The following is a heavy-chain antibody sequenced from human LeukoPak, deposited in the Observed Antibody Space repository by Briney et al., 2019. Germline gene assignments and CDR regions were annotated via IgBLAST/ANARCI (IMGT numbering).Heavy chain of an antibody. CDR2: IYHSGST. Sequence: PSETLSLTCTVSGYSISSGYYWGWIRQPPGKGLEWIGSIYHSGSTYYNPSLKSRVTISVDTSKNQFSLKLSSVTAADTAVYYCARALGDYYDSSGYYPHDAFDIWGQGTMVTVSS. CDR3: ARALGDYYDSSGYYPHDAFDI. V-gene: IGHV4-38-2*02. CDR1: GYSISSGYY. J-gene: IGHJ3*02. D-gene: IGHD3-22*01.